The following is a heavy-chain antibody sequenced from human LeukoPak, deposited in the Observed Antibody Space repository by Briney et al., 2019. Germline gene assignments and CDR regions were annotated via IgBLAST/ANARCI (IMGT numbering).Heavy chain of an antibody. CDR1: GGSISSYY. CDR3: ARHLYKVHHFDF. J-gene: IGHJ4*02. V-gene: IGHV4-59*08. D-gene: IGHD1-14*01. CDR2: IYYSGST. Sequence: SETLSLTCTVSGGSISSYYWSWIRQPPGKGLELIGYIYYSGSTNYNPSLKSRVTISVDTSKNQFSLKLSSVTAADTAVYYCARHLYKVHHFDFWGQGTLVTVSS.